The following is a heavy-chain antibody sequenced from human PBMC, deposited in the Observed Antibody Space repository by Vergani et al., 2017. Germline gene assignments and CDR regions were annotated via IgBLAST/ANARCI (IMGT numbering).Heavy chain of an antibody. Sequence: EVQLLESGGGLVQPGGSLRLSCAASGFTFSSYAMSWVRQAPGKGLEWVSVIYSGGSSTYYADSVKGRFTISRDNSKNTLYLQMNSLRAEDTAVYYCAKIGTNSVLEWPQANAFDIWGRGTMVTVSS. CDR1: GFTFSSYA. CDR3: AKIGTNSVLEWPQANAFDI. CDR2: IYSGGSST. D-gene: IGHD3-3*01. J-gene: IGHJ3*02. V-gene: IGHV3-23*03.